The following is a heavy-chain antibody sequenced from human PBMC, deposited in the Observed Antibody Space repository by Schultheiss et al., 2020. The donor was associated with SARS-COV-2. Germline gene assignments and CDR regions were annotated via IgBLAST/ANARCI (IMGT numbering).Heavy chain of an antibody. CDR3: ARMGVCSSTSCYRPFDY. V-gene: IGHV4-4*07. CDR1: GGSISSYY. CDR2: IYTSGST. Sequence: SETLSLTCTVSGGSISSYYWSWIRQPAGKGLEWIGRIYTSGSTNYNPSLKSRVTMSVDTSKNQFSLKLSSVTAADTAVYYCARMGVCSSTSCYRPFDYWGQGTLVTVSS. J-gene: IGHJ4*02. D-gene: IGHD2-2*02.